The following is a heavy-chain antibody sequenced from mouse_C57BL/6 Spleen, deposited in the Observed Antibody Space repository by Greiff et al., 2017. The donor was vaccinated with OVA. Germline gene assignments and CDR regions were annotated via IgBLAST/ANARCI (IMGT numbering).Heavy chain of an antibody. D-gene: IGHD2-1*01. CDR3: ARLREGNYYAMDY. CDR1: GFTFSDYG. CDR2: ISNLAYSI. Sequence: EVKVVESGGGLVQPGGSLKLSCAASGFTFSDYGMAWVRQAPRQGPEWVAFISNLAYSIYYADTVTGRFTISRENAKNTLYLEMSSLRSEDTAMYYCARLREGNYYAMDYWGQGTSVTVSS. J-gene: IGHJ4*01. V-gene: IGHV5-15*01.